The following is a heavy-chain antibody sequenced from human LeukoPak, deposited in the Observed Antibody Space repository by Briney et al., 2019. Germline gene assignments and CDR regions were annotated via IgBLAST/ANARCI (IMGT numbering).Heavy chain of an antibody. CDR3: ARDRGYYYDSSGSPDHYYYYMDV. J-gene: IGHJ6*03. Sequence: PSETLSLTCTVSGGSISSYYWSWIRQPAGKGLEWIGRIYTSGSTNYNPSLKSRVTMSVDTSKNQFSLKLSSVTAADTAVYYCARDRGYYYDSSGSPDHYYYYMDVWGKGTTVTISS. D-gene: IGHD3-22*01. CDR1: GGSISSYY. CDR2: IYTSGST. V-gene: IGHV4-4*07.